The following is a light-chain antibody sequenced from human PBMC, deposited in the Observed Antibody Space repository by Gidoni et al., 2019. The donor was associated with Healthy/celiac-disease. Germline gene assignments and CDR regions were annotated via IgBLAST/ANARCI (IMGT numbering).Light chain of an antibody. CDR3: QQYNSYPWT. CDR2: KAS. CDR1: QRISSW. Sequence: DIQLTQYPSTLSASEGDRVTLTCRASQRISSWLAWHQQKPGKAPKLLIYKASSLESGVPSRFSGSGSGTEFTLTISSLQPDDFATYYCQQYNSYPWTFGQGTRVEIK. J-gene: IGKJ1*01. V-gene: IGKV1-5*03.